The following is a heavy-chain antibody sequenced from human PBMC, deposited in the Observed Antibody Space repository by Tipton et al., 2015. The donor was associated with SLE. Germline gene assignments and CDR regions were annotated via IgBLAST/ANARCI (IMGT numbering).Heavy chain of an antibody. CDR2: INHSGST. CDR1: GGSFSGYY. J-gene: IGHJ4*02. D-gene: IGHD6-6*01. V-gene: IGHV4-34*01. Sequence: TLSLTCAVYGGSFSGYYWSWIRQPPGKGLEWIGEINHSGSTNYNPSLKSRVTISVDTSKNQFSLKLSSVTAADTAVYYCARESKGSFDYWGQGTLVTVSS. CDR3: ARESKGSFDY.